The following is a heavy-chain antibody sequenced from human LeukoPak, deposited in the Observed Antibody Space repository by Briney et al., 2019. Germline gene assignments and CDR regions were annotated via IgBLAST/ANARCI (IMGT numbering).Heavy chain of an antibody. CDR2: IYYSGST. Sequence: SETLSLTCTVSGGSINSYYWSWIRQPPGKGLEWIGYIYYSGSTSYNPSLKSRVTISVDTSKNQFSLKLSSVTAADTAVYYCARQKGYVSGWYEGFDYWGQGTLVTVSS. V-gene: IGHV4-59*01. CDR3: ARQKGYVSGWYEGFDY. CDR1: GGSINSYY. J-gene: IGHJ4*02. D-gene: IGHD6-19*01.